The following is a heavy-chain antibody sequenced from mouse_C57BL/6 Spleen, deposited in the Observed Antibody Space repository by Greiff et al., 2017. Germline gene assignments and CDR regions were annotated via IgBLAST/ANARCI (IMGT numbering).Heavy chain of an antibody. Sequence: VQRVESGTELVKPGASVKLSCKASGYTFTSYWMHWVKQRPGQGLEWIGNINPSNGGTNYNEKFKSKATLTVDKSSSTAYMQLSSLTSEDSAVYYCARLAVTSFDYWGQGTTLTVSS. D-gene: IGHD2-2*01. J-gene: IGHJ2*01. V-gene: IGHV1-53*01. CDR2: INPSNGGT. CDR3: ARLAVTSFDY. CDR1: GYTFTSYW.